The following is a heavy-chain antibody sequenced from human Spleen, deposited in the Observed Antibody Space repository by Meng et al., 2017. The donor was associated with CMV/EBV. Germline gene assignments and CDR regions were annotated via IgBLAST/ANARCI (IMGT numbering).Heavy chain of an antibody. Sequence: GESLKISCAASGFIFDDYGMSWGRQAPGKGLKWVSRLYWNGDSTGYADSVKGRFTISRDNAKNSLYLQMNSLRDDDTALYYCARGRRYCGGDCYSPLDYWGQGTLVTVSS. CDR1: GFIFDDYG. CDR3: ARGRRYCGGDCYSPLDY. CDR2: LYWNGDST. V-gene: IGHV3-20*04. D-gene: IGHD2-21*01. J-gene: IGHJ4*02.